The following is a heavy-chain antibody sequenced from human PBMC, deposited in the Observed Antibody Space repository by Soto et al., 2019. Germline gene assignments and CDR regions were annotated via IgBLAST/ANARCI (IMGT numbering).Heavy chain of an antibody. CDR1: GGSISSGGYY. CDR2: IYYSGNT. D-gene: IGHD7-27*01. Sequence: SETLSLTCSVSGGSISSGGYYWSWIRQYPGKGLEWIGYIYYSGNTYYNPSLKSRITISVDTSKNQFSLKLNSVTAADTAVYYCARDVKYTGGYLDHWGQGTLVTVS. CDR3: ARDVKYTGGYLDH. V-gene: IGHV4-31*03. J-gene: IGHJ4*02.